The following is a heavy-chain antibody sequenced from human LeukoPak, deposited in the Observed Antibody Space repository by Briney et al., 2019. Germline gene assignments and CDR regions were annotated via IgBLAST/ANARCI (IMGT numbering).Heavy chain of an antibody. D-gene: IGHD5-12*01. CDR3: VREYSKSLDY. CDR1: GFTFRTYA. J-gene: IGHJ4*02. CDR2: IDPSGYHT. Sequence: GSLRLSCAASGFTFRTYAMNWVRQAPGEGLQWVSSIDPSGYHTFYADSVQGRFTISRDNARNSLYLQMNSLRVEDTAVYYCVREYSKSLDYWGQGALVTVSS. V-gene: IGHV3-21*01.